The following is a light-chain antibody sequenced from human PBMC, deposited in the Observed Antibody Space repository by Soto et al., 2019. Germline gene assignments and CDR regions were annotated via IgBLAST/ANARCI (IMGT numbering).Light chain of an antibody. CDR3: QQYNHSPPWT. CDR2: GAS. V-gene: IGKV3-15*01. Sequence: EIVMTQSPATLSVSPGERATLSCRASQSVSSNLAWYQQKPGQAPRLLIYGASTRATGIPARFSGSGSGTEFTLTISSLQSEDGAVYYCQQYNHSPPWTFGQGTNADIK. CDR1: QSVSSN. J-gene: IGKJ1*01.